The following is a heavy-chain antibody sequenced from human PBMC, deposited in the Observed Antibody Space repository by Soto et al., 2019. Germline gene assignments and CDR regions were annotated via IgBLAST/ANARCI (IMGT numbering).Heavy chain of an antibody. CDR3: ARERLYCSGGSCYSPYYYYYYMDV. J-gene: IGHJ6*03. D-gene: IGHD2-15*01. CDR1: SGSISSSNW. Sequence: QVQLQESGPGLVKPSGTLSLTCAVSSGSISSSNWWSWVRQPPGKGLEWIGEIYHSGSTNYNPSLMSRVTISVDKSKNQFSLKLSSVTAADTAVYYCARERLYCSGGSCYSPYYYYYYMDVWGKGTTVTVSS. V-gene: IGHV4-4*02. CDR2: IYHSGST.